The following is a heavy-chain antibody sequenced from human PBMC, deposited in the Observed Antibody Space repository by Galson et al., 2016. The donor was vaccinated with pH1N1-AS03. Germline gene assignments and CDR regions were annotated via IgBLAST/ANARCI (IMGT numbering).Heavy chain of an antibody. CDR1: GGSLSSHY. Sequence: ETLSLTCTVSGGSLSSHYWSWIRQPPGKRLEWIAFVSYIGSATYNPSLESRVTMSLDTSKRQISLKLRSVTTADTAIYYCARYANYYDSNANLPAFDNWGQGTLVTVSS. J-gene: IGHJ4*02. D-gene: IGHD3-22*01. V-gene: IGHV4-59*11. CDR2: VSYIGSA. CDR3: ARYANYYDSNANLPAFDN.